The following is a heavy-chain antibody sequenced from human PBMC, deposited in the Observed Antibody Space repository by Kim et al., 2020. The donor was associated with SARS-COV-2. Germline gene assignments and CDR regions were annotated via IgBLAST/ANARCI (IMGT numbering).Heavy chain of an antibody. V-gene: IGHV6-1*01. CDR1: GDSVSSNSAA. D-gene: IGHD6-19*01. Sequence: SQTLALTCAISGDSVSSNSAAWNWIRQSPSRGLEWLGRTYYRSKWYNEYALSVKSRITINPDTSKNQFSLQLNSVTPEDTAVYYCVGGGGWNTWGQGTLVTVSS. CDR3: VGGGGWNT. J-gene: IGHJ5*02. CDR2: TYYRSKWYN.